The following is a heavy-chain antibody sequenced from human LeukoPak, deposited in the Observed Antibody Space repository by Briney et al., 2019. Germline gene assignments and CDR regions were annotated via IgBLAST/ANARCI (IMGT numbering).Heavy chain of an antibody. CDR1: EFAFNNYA. Sequence: GGSLRLSRAASEFAFNNYAMSWVRQAPGKGLEWVSAISGTGTSTYYADSVQGRFTISRDNSKNTLYLQMNSLRAEDTAVYYCAKDRRGIAAAGYFDYWGQGTLVTVSS. J-gene: IGHJ4*02. D-gene: IGHD6-13*01. CDR3: AKDRRGIAAAGYFDY. CDR2: ISGTGTST. V-gene: IGHV3-23*01.